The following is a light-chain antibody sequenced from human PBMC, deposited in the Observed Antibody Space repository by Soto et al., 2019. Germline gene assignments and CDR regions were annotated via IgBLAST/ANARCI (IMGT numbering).Light chain of an antibody. CDR3: QVWDSSSDHWV. Sequence: SYALTQPRSVSVAPGQTARITCGGNNIGSKSVHWYQQKSGQAPVLVVHDDSDRPSGIPERFSGSNSGNTATLTISRVEAGDEADYSCQVWDSSSDHWVFGGGTKVTVL. V-gene: IGLV3-21*02. CDR2: DDS. J-gene: IGLJ3*02. CDR1: NIGSKS.